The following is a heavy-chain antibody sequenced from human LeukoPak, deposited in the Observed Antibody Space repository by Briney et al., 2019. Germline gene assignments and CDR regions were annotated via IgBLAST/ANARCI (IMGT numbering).Heavy chain of an antibody. V-gene: IGHV3-23*01. D-gene: IGHD4-17*01. CDR2: ISITGGNT. J-gene: IGHJ4*02. CDR1: EFTFSSYA. Sequence: GGSLRLSCAVSEFTFSSYAMSWVRQAPGKGLEWVSTISITGGNTYYADSVKGRFAISRDNSKNTLYLQMNSLRAEDTAVYYCAKDGDYGDFFDYWGQGTLVTVSS. CDR3: AKDGDYGDFFDY.